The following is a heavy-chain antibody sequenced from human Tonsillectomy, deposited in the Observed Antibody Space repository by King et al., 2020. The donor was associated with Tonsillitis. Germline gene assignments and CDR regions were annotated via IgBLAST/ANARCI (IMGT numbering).Heavy chain of an antibody. CDR3: TRRGPVGAMDY. CDR2: INPSGGST. D-gene: IGHD1-26*01. CDR1: GYTFTGYY. Sequence: QLVQSGAEVKGPGASVKVSCKASGYTFTGYYMHWVRQAPGQGLEWMGIINPSGGSTTYAQTFQGRVTMTRDTSTSTDYMELSSLRSEDTAVYFCTRRGPVGAMDYWGQGTLVTVSS. J-gene: IGHJ4*02. V-gene: IGHV1-46*03.